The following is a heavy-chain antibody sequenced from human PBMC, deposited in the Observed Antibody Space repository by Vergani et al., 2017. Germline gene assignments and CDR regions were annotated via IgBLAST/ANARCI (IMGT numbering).Heavy chain of an antibody. J-gene: IGHJ4*02. CDR1: GYTFTSYY. CDR3: ARAETDGYNYPPFDY. D-gene: IGHD5-24*01. CDR2: INPSGGSP. V-gene: IGHV1-46*01. Sequence: QVQLVQSGAEVKKPGASVKVSCKASGYTFTSYYMHWVRQAPGQGLEWMGIINPSGGSPSYEQKFQGRVTMTRATSTSTVYMELSSLRSEDTAVYYCARAETDGYNYPPFDYWGQGTLVTVSS.